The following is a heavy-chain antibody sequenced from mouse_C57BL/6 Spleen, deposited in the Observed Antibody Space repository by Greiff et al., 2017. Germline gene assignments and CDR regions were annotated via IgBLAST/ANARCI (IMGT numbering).Heavy chain of an antibody. CDR2: IYPSDSET. CDR3: AIYDGYLFAY. CDR1: GYTFTSYW. J-gene: IGHJ3*01. Sequence: VQLQQPGAELVRPGSSVKLSCKASGYTFTSYWMDWVKQRPGQGLEWIGNIYPSDSETHYNQKFKDKATLTVDKSSSTAYMQLSSLTSEDSAVYYCAIYDGYLFAYWGQGTLVTVSA. D-gene: IGHD2-3*01. V-gene: IGHV1-61*01.